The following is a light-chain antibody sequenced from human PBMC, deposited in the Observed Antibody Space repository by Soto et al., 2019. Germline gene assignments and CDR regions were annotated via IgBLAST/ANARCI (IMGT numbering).Light chain of an antibody. V-gene: IGLV2-14*01. CDR1: SSDVGAYDY. CDR2: EVT. Sequence: QSALTQPASVSASPGQSIAISCSGTSSDVGAYDYVSWYQHHPGKAPKLIIYEVTYRPSGVSNRCSASKSGNTASLTISGLQAEDEADYYCSSYTRSSTYVFGTGTKLTVL. J-gene: IGLJ1*01. CDR3: SSYTRSSTYV.